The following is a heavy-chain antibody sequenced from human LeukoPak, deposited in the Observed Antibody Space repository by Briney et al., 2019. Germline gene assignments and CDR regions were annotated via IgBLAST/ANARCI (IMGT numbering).Heavy chain of an antibody. CDR1: GFTFSSYA. CDR3: AKDLYYYDSSGYYYRLDAFDI. Sequence: GGSLRLSCAASGFTFSSYAMSWVRQAPGKGLEWVSTTSGSSGNTYYADSVKGRFTFSRDNSKNTLYLQMNSLRAEDTAVYYCAKDLYYYDSSGYYYRLDAFDIWGQGTMVTVSS. D-gene: IGHD3-22*01. J-gene: IGHJ3*02. V-gene: IGHV3-23*01. CDR2: TSGSSGNT.